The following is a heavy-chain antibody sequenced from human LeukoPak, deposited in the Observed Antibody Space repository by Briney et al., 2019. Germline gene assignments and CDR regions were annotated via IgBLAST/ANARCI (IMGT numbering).Heavy chain of an antibody. CDR2: IYYSGST. CDR1: GFTFSDYY. CDR3: ARLIYGYNYYYGMDV. J-gene: IGHJ6*02. D-gene: IGHD2/OR15-2a*01. V-gene: IGHV4-59*01. Sequence: GSLRLSCAASGFTFSDYYMSWIRQPPGKGLEWIGYIYYSGSTNYNPSLKSRVTISVDTSKNQFSLKLSSVTAADTAVYYCARLIYGYNYYYGMDVWGQGTTVTVSS.